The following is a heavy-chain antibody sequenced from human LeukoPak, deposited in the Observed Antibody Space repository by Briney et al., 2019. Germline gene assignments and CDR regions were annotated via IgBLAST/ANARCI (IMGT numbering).Heavy chain of an antibody. CDR2: INWNGGSR. Sequence: GGSLRLSCAASGFTFDDYGMSSVRQAPGKGLEWVSGINWNGGSRCYADAVKGRFTISRDNAKNSLYLQMNSLRAEDTALYYCARVAGYSYGYDYWGQGTLVTVSS. D-gene: IGHD5-18*01. CDR3: ARVAGYSYGYDY. V-gene: IGHV3-20*04. J-gene: IGHJ4*02. CDR1: GFTFDDYG.